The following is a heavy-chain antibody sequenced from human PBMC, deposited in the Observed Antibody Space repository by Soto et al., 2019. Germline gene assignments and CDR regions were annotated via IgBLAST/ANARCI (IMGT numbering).Heavy chain of an antibody. CDR2: INAGNGNT. CDR1: GYTFTSYA. V-gene: IGHV1-3*01. D-gene: IGHD3-10*01. J-gene: IGHJ6*02. CDR3: ASSYYGAGNPKDYYYGMDV. Sequence: QVQLVQSGAEVKKPGASVKVSCKASGYTFTSYAMHWVRQAPGQRLEWMGWINAGNGNTKYSQKFQGRVTITRDTTXXXDXXELSSLRYEDTAVYYCASSYYGAGNPKDYYYGMDVWGQGTTVTVSS.